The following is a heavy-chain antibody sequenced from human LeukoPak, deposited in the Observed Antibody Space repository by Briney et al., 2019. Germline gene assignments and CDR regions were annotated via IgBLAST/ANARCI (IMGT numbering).Heavy chain of an antibody. CDR3: ARYGGTYFDT. CDR1: GGSIKSYS. J-gene: IGHJ3*02. V-gene: IGHV4-59*08. Sequence: ASETLSLTCIVSGGSIKSYSWSWIPQPPEKGLEWIGYIQYSGSTSYNPSLKSRVTISVDTSKNQFSLKLSSVTAADSAVYSCARYGGTYFDTWGQGTMVTVSS. CDR2: IQYSGST. D-gene: IGHD3-10*01.